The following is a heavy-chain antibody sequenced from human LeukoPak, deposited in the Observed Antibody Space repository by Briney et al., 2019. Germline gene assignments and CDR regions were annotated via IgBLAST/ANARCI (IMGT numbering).Heavy chain of an antibody. Sequence: SGPTLVNPTQTLTLTCTFSGFSLSTSGVGVGWICQPPGKALEWLALIYWNDDKRYSPSLKSRLTITKDTSKNQVVLTMTNMDPVDTATYYCAHTATYYDFWSGYYGPTDVFDIWGQGTMVTVSS. V-gene: IGHV2-5*01. CDR2: IYWNDDK. CDR3: AHTATYYDFWSGYYGPTDVFDI. CDR1: GFSLSTSGVG. D-gene: IGHD3-3*01. J-gene: IGHJ3*02.